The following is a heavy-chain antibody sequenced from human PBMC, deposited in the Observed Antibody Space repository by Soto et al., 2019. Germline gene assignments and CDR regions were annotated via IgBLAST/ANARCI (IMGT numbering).Heavy chain of an antibody. D-gene: IGHD3-10*01. CDR1: GGSISSYY. V-gene: IGHV4-59*01. CDR2: IYYSGST. CDR3: ARSPARKWFGELLAIWFDP. J-gene: IGHJ5*02. Sequence: SETLSLTCTVSGGSISSYYWSWIRQPPGKGLEWIGYIYYSGSTNYNPSLKSRVTISVDTSKNQFSLKLSSVTAADTAVYYCARSPARKWFGELLAIWFDPWGQGTLVTVSS.